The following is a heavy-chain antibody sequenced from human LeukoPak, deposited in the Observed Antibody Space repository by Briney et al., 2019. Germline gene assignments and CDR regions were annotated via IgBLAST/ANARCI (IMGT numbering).Heavy chain of an antibody. CDR2: ISGSGSTI. CDR3: ARHLRGVRGTFDY. V-gene: IGHV3-48*03. J-gene: IGHJ4*02. CDR1: GFTFSSYE. Sequence: GGSLRLSCAASGFTFSSYEMNWVRQAPGKGLEWVSYISGSGSTIYYADSVRSRFTISRDNAKNSLYLQMNSLRAEDTATYFCARHLRGVRGTFDYWGQGTLVTVSS. D-gene: IGHD3-10*01.